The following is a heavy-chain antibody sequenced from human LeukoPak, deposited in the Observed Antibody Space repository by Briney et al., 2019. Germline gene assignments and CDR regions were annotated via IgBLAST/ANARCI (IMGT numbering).Heavy chain of an antibody. J-gene: IGHJ6*02. D-gene: IGHD6-13*01. CDR1: GFTFSSYS. V-gene: IGHV3-21*01. CDR2: ISSSSSYI. Sequence: GGSLRLSCVASGFTFSSYSMNWVRQAPGKGLEWVSSISSSSSYIYYADSVKGRFTISRDNAKNSLYLQMNSLRAEDTAVYYCARGTYSSSWYVGGYYYGMDVWGQGTTVTVSS. CDR3: ARGTYSSSWYVGGYYYGMDV.